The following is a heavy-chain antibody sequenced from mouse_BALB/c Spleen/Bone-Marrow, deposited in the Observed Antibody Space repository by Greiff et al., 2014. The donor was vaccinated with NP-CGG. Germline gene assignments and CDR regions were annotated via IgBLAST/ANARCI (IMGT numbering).Heavy chain of an antibody. Sequence: EVQLQQSGAELVKPGASVKLSCTASGFNIKDTYMHWVKQRPEQGLEWIGRIGPANGNTKYDPKFQGKATITADTSSNTAYLQLSGLTSEDTAVYYCASYDYGYYFDYWGQGTTLTVSS. CDR3: ASYDYGYYFDY. V-gene: IGHV14-3*02. J-gene: IGHJ2*01. D-gene: IGHD2-4*01. CDR2: IGPANGNT. CDR1: GFNIKDTY.